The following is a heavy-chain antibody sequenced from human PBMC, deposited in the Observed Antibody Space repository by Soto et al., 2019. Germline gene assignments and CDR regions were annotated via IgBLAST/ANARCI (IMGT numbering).Heavy chain of an antibody. V-gene: IGHV2-5*02. J-gene: IGHJ4*02. D-gene: IGHD6-6*01. CDR1: GFSLTSNDVG. Sequence: GPTLVNPTQTLTLTCTFSGFSLTSNDVGVGWIRQPPGKALEWLALIYWDDDKRYSPSLKSRLTITKDTSKNQVVLRMTNMDPVDTATYYCAHSRYSRSSFDYWGQGTLVTVSS. CDR3: AHSRYSRSSFDY. CDR2: IYWDDDK.